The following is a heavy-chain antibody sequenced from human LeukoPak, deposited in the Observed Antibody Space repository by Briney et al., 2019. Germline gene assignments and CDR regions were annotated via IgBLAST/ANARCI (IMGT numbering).Heavy chain of an antibody. CDR3: AREASAAAGPGWYFDL. D-gene: IGHD6-13*01. J-gene: IGHJ2*01. V-gene: IGHV4-39*07. CDR1: GGSISSSSYY. CDR2: IYYSGST. Sequence: PSETLSLTCTVSGGSISSSSYYWGWIRQPPGKGLEWIGSIYYSGSTYYNPSLKSRVTISVDTSKNQFSLKLSSVTAADTAVYYCAREASAAAGPGWYFDLWGRGTLVTVSS.